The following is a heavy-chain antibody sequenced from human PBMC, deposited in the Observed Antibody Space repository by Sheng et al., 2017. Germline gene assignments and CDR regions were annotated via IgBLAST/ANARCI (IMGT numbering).Heavy chain of an antibody. CDR1: GFTFSSYG. V-gene: IGHV3-30*02. CDR3: AKDIVGATSGYDAFDI. Sequence: QVQLVESGGGVVQPGGSLRLSCAASGFTFSSYGMHWVRQAPGKGLEWVAFIRYDGSNKYYADSVKGRFTISRDNSKNTLYLQMNSLRAEDTAVYYCAKDIVGATSGYDAFDIWGQGTMVTVSS. D-gene: IGHD1-26*01. J-gene: IGHJ3*02. CDR2: IRYDGSNK.